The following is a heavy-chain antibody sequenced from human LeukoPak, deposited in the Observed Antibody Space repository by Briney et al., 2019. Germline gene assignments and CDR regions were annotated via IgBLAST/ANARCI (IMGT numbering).Heavy chain of an antibody. CDR1: GFTLSSYA. CDR2: ISYDGSNK. D-gene: IGHD4-17*01. V-gene: IGHV3-30*01. J-gene: IGHJ4*02. Sequence: GGSLRLSCAASGFTLSSYAMHWVRKAPGKGLEWVAVISYDGSNKYYADSVKGRFTISRDNSKNTLYLQMNSLRAEDTAVYYCARDHHGWTTGYFDYWGQGTLVTVSS. CDR3: ARDHHGWTTGYFDY.